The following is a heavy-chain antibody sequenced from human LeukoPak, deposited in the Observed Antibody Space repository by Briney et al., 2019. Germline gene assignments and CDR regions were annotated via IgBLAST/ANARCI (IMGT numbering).Heavy chain of an antibody. CDR2: ILYDGNER. Sequence: QPGGSLRLSCTVSGFTFSGHWMNWVRQAPGKGLEWVAGILYDGNERYYVDSVKDRFTISRDNAKTSLYLQMDSLRPEDTAVYYCTTRNLFEHWGQGTLVTVSS. CDR3: TTRNLFEH. J-gene: IGHJ4*02. CDR1: GFTFSGHW. V-gene: IGHV3-7*03.